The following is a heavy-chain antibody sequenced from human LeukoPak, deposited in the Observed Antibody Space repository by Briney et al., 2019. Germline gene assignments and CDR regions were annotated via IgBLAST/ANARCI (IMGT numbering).Heavy chain of an antibody. CDR1: GGSISSYY. J-gene: IGHJ4*02. D-gene: IGHD2-15*01. V-gene: IGHV4-4*07. CDR3: ARSVVRGKPHAL. Sequence: SETLSLTCTVSGGSISSYYWSWIRQPAGKGLEWIGHIYTSGSSNYNPSLWRRVTMSVDSSETHFSLRLSSVTAADTAVYYCARSVVRGKPHALWGQGMLVTVSS. CDR2: IYTSGSS.